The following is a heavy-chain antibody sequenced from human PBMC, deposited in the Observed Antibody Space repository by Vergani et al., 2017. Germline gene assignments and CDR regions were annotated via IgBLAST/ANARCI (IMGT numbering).Heavy chain of an antibody. CDR3: ARGSRAEGGSGPDK. CDR1: GGSVRTSIGYY. CDR2: IFSSGTT. D-gene: IGHD6-13*01. J-gene: IGHJ4*02. V-gene: IGHV4-61*02. Sequence: QVQLQESGPGLVKPSQTLSLSCTVSGGSVRTSIGYYWTWIRPPAGTTLEWIGEIFSSGTTNYNPSFKHRVTMSVDTSKTPFSLKLNSVTAADTAVYYCARGSRAEGGSGPDKWVQGTRVTVSS.